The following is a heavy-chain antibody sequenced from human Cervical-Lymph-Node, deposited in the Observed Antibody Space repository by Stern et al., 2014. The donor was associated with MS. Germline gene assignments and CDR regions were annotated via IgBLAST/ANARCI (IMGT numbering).Heavy chain of an antibody. D-gene: IGHD4/OR15-4a*01. CDR3: ARDDYGTYYGLDV. Sequence: QVQLVESGAEVKKPGASVKVSCTASGYIFTTYGMSWVRQAPGQGLEWVGWISTNNGDTSFAQKLQGRVAMTTDTSTSTAYMELRNLRSDDTAVYYCARDDYGTYYGLDVWGLGTPVTVSS. CDR2: ISTNNGDT. J-gene: IGHJ6*02. V-gene: IGHV1-18*01. CDR1: GYIFTTYG.